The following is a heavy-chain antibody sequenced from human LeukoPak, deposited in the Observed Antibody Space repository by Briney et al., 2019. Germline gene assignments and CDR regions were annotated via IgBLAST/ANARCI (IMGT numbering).Heavy chain of an antibody. D-gene: IGHD5-18*01. CDR3: ARTAGRYSYGPFDY. Sequence: GESLKISCKGSGYSFNTYWIGWVRQMPGKGLEWMGIIYPGDSDTRYSPSFQGQVTILVDKSINTAYLQWRSLKSSDTAMYYCARTAGRYSYGPFDYWGQGTLVTLSS. CDR1: GYSFNTYW. CDR2: IYPGDSDT. J-gene: IGHJ4*02. V-gene: IGHV5-51*01.